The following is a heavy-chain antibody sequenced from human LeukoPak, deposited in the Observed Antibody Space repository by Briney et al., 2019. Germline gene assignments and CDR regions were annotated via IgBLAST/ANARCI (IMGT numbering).Heavy chain of an antibody. V-gene: IGHV3-30*04. CDR2: ISYDGSNK. D-gene: IGHD3-16*01. Sequence: GGSLRLSCAASGFTFSSYAMHWVRQAPGKGLDWVAVISYDGSNKYYADSVKGRFTISRDNSKNTLYLQMNSLRAEDTAVYYCAKGLASGVMSPFDYWGQGTLVTVSS. J-gene: IGHJ4*02. CDR3: AKGLASGVMSPFDY. CDR1: GFTFSSYA.